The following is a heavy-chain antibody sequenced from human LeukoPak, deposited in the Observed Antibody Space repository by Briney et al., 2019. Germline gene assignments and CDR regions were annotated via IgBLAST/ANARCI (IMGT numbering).Heavy chain of an antibody. V-gene: IGHV4-39*07. CDR1: GGSISSSSYY. CDR2: IYYSGST. CDR3: ARVIGYCSSTSCYNYMNV. Sequence: SETLSLTCTVSGGSISSSSYYWGWIRQPPGKGLEWIGSIYYSGSTYYNPSLKSRVTISVDMSKNQFSLKLSSVTAADTAVYYCARVIGYCSSTSCYNYMNVWGKGTTVTVSS. J-gene: IGHJ6*03. D-gene: IGHD2-2*02.